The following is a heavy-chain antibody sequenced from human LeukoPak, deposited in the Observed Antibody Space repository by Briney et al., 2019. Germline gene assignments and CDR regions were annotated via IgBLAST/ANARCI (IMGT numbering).Heavy chain of an antibody. Sequence: TGGSLRLSCAASGFTFSSYSMNWVREAPGKGLEWVSSISSSSSYIYYADSVKGRFTISRDNAKNSLYLQMNSLRAEDTAVYYCARDRYCSSTSCYMGGASFDYWGQGTLVTVSS. CDR1: GFTFSSYS. J-gene: IGHJ4*02. CDR3: ARDRYCSSTSCYMGGASFDY. CDR2: ISSSSSYI. D-gene: IGHD2-2*02. V-gene: IGHV3-21*01.